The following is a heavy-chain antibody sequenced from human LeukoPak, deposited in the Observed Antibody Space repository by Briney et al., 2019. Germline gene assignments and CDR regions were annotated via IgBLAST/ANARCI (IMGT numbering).Heavy chain of an antibody. V-gene: IGHV1-69*04. D-gene: IGHD5-24*01. CDR3: ARDLVEMATISTYYYYGMDV. J-gene: IGHJ6*02. CDR2: IIPILGIA. Sequence: ASVKVSCKASGGTFSSYAISWVRQAPGQGLEWMGRIIPILGIANYAQKFQGRVTITADKSTSTAYMELSNLRSEDTAVYYCARDLVEMATISTYYYYGMDVWGQGTTVTVSS. CDR1: GGTFSSYA.